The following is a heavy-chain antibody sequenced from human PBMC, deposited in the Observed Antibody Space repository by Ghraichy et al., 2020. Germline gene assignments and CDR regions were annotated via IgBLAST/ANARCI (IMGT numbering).Heavy chain of an antibody. CDR1: GGSISSSSYY. J-gene: IGHJ6*02. D-gene: IGHD3-3*01. CDR3: ARLPTYDFWSGYPSHYYYGMDV. CDR2: IYYSGST. V-gene: IGHV4-39*01. Sequence: SQTLSLTCTVSGGSISSSSYYWGWIRQPPGKGLEWIGSIYYSGSTYYNPSLKSRVTISVDTSKNQFSLKLSSVTAADTAVYYCARLPTYDFWSGYPSHYYYGMDVWGQGTTVTVSS.